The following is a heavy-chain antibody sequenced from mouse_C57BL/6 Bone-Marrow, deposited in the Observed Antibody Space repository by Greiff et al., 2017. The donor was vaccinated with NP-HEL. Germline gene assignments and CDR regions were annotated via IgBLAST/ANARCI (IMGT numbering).Heavy chain of an antibody. V-gene: IGHV1-15*01. CDR1: GYTFTDYE. CDR3: TRSEDGYYGRDAMDY. Sequence: QVQLQQSGAELVRPGASVTLSCKASGYTFTDYEMHWVKQTPVPGLEWIGAIDPETGGTAYNQKFKGKAILTADKSSSTAYMELRSLTSEDSAVYYCTRSEDGYYGRDAMDYWGQGTSVTVSS. J-gene: IGHJ4*01. CDR2: IDPETGGT. D-gene: IGHD2-3*01.